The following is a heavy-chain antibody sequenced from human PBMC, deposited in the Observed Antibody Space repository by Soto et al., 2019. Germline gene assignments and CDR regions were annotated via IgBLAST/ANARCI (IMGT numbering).Heavy chain of an antibody. V-gene: IGHV3-48*03. Sequence: GGSLRLSCAASGFTFSSYEMNWVRQAPGKGLEWVSYISSSGSTIYYADSVKGRFTISRDNAKNSLYLQMNSLRAEDTAVYYCARGLHSGSYYYYYGMDVWGQGTTVTVSS. J-gene: IGHJ6*02. CDR3: ARGLHSGSYYYYYGMDV. D-gene: IGHD1-26*01. CDR2: ISSSGSTI. CDR1: GFTFSSYE.